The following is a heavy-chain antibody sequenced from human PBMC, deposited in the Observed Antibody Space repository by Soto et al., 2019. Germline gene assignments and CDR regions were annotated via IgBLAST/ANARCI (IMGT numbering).Heavy chain of an antibody. J-gene: IGHJ1*01. CDR2: IYYRGNA. D-gene: IGHD3-22*01. CDR1: DDSINSDKYY. V-gene: IGHV4-39*01. CDR3: ARQGDYSDSSGYFQH. Sequence: SETLSLTCSVSDDSINSDKYYWGWIRQPPGKGLEWIGSIYYRGNAYYNPSLQTRVTISIDTSKNQFSLKLSSVTAADTAVYYCARQGDYSDSSGYFQHWGQGTLVTVSS.